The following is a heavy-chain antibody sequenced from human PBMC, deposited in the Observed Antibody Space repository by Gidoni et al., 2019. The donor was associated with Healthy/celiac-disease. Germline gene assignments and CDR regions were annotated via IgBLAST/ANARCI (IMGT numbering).Heavy chain of an antibody. J-gene: IGHJ6*03. V-gene: IGHV1-69*04. D-gene: IGHD4-17*01. Sequence: QVQLVQSGAEVKKPGSSFKFSCKASGGTFSSYSISWVRQAPGQGLEWMGRIIPILGIANYAQKFQGRVTITADKSTSTAYMELSSLRSEDTAVYYCARDVDYGDYYYYYYMDVWGKGTTVTVSS. CDR1: GGTFSSYS. CDR2: IIPILGIA. CDR3: ARDVDYGDYYYYYYMDV.